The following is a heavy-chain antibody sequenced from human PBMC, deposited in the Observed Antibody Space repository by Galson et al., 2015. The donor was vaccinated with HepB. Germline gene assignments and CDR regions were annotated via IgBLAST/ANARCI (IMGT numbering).Heavy chain of an antibody. CDR3: ARVGHGYSLGSGFAP. D-gene: IGHD5-18*01. Sequence: SLRLSCAASGFTFSDYYMSWIRQAPGKGLEWVPYISGSGNIIFYADSVKGRFTISRDNAKNLLYLQMNSLRAEDTAVYYCARVGHGYSLGSGFAPWGQGTLVTVSS. CDR2: ISGSGNII. J-gene: IGHJ5*02. V-gene: IGHV3-11*01. CDR1: GFTFSDYY.